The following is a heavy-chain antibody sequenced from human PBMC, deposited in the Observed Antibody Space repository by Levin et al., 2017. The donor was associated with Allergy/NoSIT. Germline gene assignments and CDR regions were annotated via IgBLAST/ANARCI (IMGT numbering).Heavy chain of an antibody. CDR3: ARGRDCSGGSCYSNWYFDL. Sequence: GESLKISCKASGYTFTSYDINWVRQATGQGLEWMGWMNPNSGNTGYAQKFQGRVTMTRNTSISTAYMELSSLRSEDTAVYYCARGRDCSGGSCYSNWYFDLWGRGTLVTVSS. V-gene: IGHV1-8*01. D-gene: IGHD2-15*01. CDR2: MNPNSGNT. J-gene: IGHJ2*01. CDR1: GYTFTSYD.